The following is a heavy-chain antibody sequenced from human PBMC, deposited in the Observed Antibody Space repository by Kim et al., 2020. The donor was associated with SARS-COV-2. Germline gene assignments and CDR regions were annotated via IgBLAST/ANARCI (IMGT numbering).Heavy chain of an antibody. CDR2: INAGNGNT. J-gene: IGHJ4*02. V-gene: IGHV1-3*01. CDR3: ARGRARYFDWPGFDY. D-gene: IGHD3-9*01. CDR1: GYTFTSYA. Sequence: ASVKVSCKASGYTFTSYAMHWVRQAPGQRLEWMGWINAGNGNTKYSQKFQGRVTITRDTSASTAYMELSSLRSEDTAVYYCARGRARYFDWPGFDYWGQGTLVTVSS.